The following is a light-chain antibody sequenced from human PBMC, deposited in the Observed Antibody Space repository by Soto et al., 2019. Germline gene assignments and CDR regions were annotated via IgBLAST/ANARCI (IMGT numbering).Light chain of an antibody. CDR2: DAS. CDR3: QQYNSYSWT. J-gene: IGKJ1*01. Sequence: DIQMTQSRSTLSASVGDRVTITCRASQSISSWLAWYQQKPGKAPKLLIYDASSLESGVPSRFSGSGSGTEFTLTISSLQPDDFATYYCQQYNSYSWTFGQGTRWIS. CDR1: QSISSW. V-gene: IGKV1-5*01.